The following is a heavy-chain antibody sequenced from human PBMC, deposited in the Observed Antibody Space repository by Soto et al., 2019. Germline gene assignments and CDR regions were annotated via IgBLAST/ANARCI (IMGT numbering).Heavy chain of an antibody. D-gene: IGHD2-8*02. V-gene: IGHV1-46*03. CDR3: ARDFSDTYHEKSYWWFDP. CDR1: GYTFTRNY. CDR2: INPTGDNK. J-gene: IGHJ5*02. Sequence: QVQLLQSGAEVKEPGASVKISCQTSGYTFTRNYVHWVRQAPGQGLELMAVINPTGDNKVYAQKFQGRLTLTTDTYTSTLYMALSSLSSDDTAVYYCARDFSDTYHEKSYWWFDPWGQGTLVTVSS.